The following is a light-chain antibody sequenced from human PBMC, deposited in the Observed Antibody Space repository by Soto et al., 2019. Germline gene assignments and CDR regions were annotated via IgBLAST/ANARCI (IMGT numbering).Light chain of an antibody. CDR3: QSYDSSLSRRGV. CDR1: SSNIGAGYP. V-gene: IGLV1-40*01. CDR2: G. Sequence: QSVLTQPPSVSGAPGQRVTISCTGSSSNIGAGYPVHWYQQLPGTAPKLLVAGNRPSGVPDRFSVSKYGASASRAITGLRAEEEADYYCQSYDSSLSRRGVFGGGTKLTVL. J-gene: IGLJ3*02.